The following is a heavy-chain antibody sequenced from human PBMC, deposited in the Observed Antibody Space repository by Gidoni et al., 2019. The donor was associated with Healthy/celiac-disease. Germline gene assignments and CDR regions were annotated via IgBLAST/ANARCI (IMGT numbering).Heavy chain of an antibody. V-gene: IGHV3-23*01. CDR3: AKGLFDHAWGAFDI. D-gene: IGHD3-16*01. CDR1: GSTFSSCA. J-gene: IGHJ3*02. CDR2: ISGSGGST. Sequence: EVQLLESGGGLVQPGGALRLSCAASGSTFSSCAMSWVRQAPGKGLVWFSAISGSGGSTYYADSVKGRFTISRDNSKNTLYLQMNSLRAEDTAVYYCAKGLFDHAWGAFDIWGQGTMVTVSS.